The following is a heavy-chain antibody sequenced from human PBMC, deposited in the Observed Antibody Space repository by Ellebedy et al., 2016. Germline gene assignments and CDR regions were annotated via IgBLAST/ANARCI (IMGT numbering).Heavy chain of an antibody. V-gene: IGHV3-21*01. Sequence: GESLKISXAASGFTFSSYSMNWVRQAPGKGLEWVSSISSSSSYIYYADSVKGRFTISRDNAKNSLYLQMNSLRAEDTAVYYCAREAASWVEMATHYELDYWGQGTLVTVSS. D-gene: IGHD5-24*01. CDR2: ISSSSSYI. CDR3: AREAASWVEMATHYELDY. CDR1: GFTFSSYS. J-gene: IGHJ4*02.